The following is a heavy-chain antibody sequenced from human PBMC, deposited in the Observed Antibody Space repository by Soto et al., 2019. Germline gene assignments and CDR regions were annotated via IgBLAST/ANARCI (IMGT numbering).Heavy chain of an antibody. CDR1: GGTFSSYA. CDR3: ARDRNNTMVRGPIDPRGYYYGMDV. J-gene: IGHJ6*02. V-gene: IGHV1-69*06. CDR2: IIPIFGTA. Sequence: ASVKVSCKASGGTFSSYAISWVRQAPGQGLEWMGGIIPIFGTANYAQKFQGRVTITADKSTSTAYMELSSLRSEDTAVYYCARDRNNTMVRGPIDPRGYYYGMDVWGQGTTVTVSS. D-gene: IGHD3-10*01.